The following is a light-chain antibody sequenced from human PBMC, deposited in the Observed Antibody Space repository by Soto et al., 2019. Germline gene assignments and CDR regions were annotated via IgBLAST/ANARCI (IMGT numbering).Light chain of an antibody. V-gene: IGLV2-14*01. J-gene: IGLJ1*01. CDR3: SSYTSSSTYV. CDR2: DVS. CDR1: SSDVGGYNY. Sequence: QSVLTQPASVSGSPGQSITISCTGTSSDVGGYNYVSWYQQHPGKAPKLMIYDVSNRPSGVSNRFSGSKSGNTASLTISGLQAEDEADYYCSSYTSSSTYVSGTGTNVTVL.